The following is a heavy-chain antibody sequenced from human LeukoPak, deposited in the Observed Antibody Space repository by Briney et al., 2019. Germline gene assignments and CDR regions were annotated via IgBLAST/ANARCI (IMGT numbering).Heavy chain of an antibody. Sequence: SETLSLTCTVSGDSITSSTYYWGWLRQPPGKGLECIGSIYYTGNTYYNPSLKSRVSISADTSKNQFSLKLNSVTAADTAVYYCTRRPIGGGWYFDLWGRGTLVTVSS. CDR3: TRRPIGGGWYFDL. V-gene: IGHV4-39*01. CDR1: GDSITSSTYY. CDR2: IYYTGNT. J-gene: IGHJ2*01.